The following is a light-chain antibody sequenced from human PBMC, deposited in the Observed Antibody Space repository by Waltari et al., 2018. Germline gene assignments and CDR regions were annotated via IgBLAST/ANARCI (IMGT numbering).Light chain of an antibody. V-gene: IGKV3-11*01. CDR3: QQRRSWPLT. CDR1: QSVYSY. Sequence: EIVLTQSPATLSLSPGDRATLSCRASQSVYSYLGWYQQKPGQAPRLLSYDVFNRATGIPARFSGSGSGTDFTLTISSLEPEDFAVYYCQQRRSWPLTFGGGTKVEIK. CDR2: DVF. J-gene: IGKJ4*01.